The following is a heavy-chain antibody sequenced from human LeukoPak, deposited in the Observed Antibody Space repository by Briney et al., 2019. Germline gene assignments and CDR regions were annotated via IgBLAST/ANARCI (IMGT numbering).Heavy chain of an antibody. CDR3: AREGGSSWFVYFDY. CDR2: ISSSCSSI. V-gene: IGHV3-21*01. D-gene: IGHD6-13*01. CDR1: GFTFSSYS. Sequence: KAGGSLRLSCAASGFTFSSYSMNWVRQAPGKGLEWVSSISSSCSSIYYADSVKGRFTISRDNAKTSLYLQMNSQTSEDTAVYYCAREGGSSWFVYFDYWGQGTLVTVSS. J-gene: IGHJ4*02.